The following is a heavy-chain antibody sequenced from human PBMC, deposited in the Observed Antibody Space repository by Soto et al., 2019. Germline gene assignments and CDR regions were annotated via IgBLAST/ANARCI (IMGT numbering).Heavy chain of an antibody. Sequence: SVKVSCKGSGNTFTKYETIWVRQATGQGPEWMGWMNPNTGDTVYAQKFQGRVTLTRDASISTAYMELRSLRYDDTAVYYCARGGSSSSTGFDYWGQGNLVTLS. D-gene: IGHD6-6*01. CDR1: GNTFTKYE. J-gene: IGHJ4*02. CDR3: ARGGSSSSTGFDY. V-gene: IGHV1-8*01. CDR2: MNPNTGDT.